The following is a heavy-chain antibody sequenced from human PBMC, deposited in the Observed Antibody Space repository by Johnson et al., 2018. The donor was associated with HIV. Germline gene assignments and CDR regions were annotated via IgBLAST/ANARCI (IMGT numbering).Heavy chain of an antibody. V-gene: IGHV3-30*03. J-gene: IGHJ3*02. Sequence: QVQLVESGGGVVQPGRSLRLSCAASGFTFSSYGMHWVRQAPGKGLEWVAVISYDGSNKYYADSVKGRFTISRDNSKNTLYLQMNSLRAEDTAVYYCARMVDSSSWTPDALDIWGLGTMVTVSS. D-gene: IGHD6-13*01. CDR1: GFTFSSYG. CDR3: ARMVDSSSWTPDALDI. CDR2: ISYDGSNK.